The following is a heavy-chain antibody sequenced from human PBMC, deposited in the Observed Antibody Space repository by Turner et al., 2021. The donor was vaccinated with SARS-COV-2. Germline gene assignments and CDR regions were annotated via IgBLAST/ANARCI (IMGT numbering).Heavy chain of an antibody. D-gene: IGHD2-15*01. J-gene: IGHJ4*02. CDR3: AKSQGLYCSGGSCYSAVFDY. V-gene: IGHV3-30*18. CDR1: GFNFSSYG. Sequence: QVQLVESGGGVVQPGRSLRLYCAASGFNFSSYGMHWVRQAPGKGLEWVAVISYDGSNKYYADSVKGRFTISRDNSKNTLYLQMNSLRAEDTAVYYCAKSQGLYCSGGSCYSAVFDYWGQGTLVTVSS. CDR2: ISYDGSNK.